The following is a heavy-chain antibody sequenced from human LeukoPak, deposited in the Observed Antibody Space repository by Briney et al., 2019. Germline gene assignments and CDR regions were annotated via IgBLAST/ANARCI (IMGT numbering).Heavy chain of an antibody. V-gene: IGHV3-66*01. CDR1: GFTFSSYS. CDR2: IYSGGST. J-gene: IGHJ4*02. Sequence: GGSLRLSCAASGFTFSSYSMNWVRQAPGKGLEWVSVIYSGGSTYYADSVKGRFTISRDNSKNTLYLQMNSLRAEDTAVYYCARGRDGYNWGSFDYWGQGTLVTVSS. CDR3: ARGRDGYNWGSFDY. D-gene: IGHD5-24*01.